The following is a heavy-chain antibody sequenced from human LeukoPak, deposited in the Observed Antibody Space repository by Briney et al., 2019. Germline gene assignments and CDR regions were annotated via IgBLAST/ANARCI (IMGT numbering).Heavy chain of an antibody. Sequence: PSETLSLTCTVSGGSISSYYWSWIRQPPGKGLEWIGCIYHSGSTYYNPSLKSRVTISVDRSKNQFSLKLSSVTAADTAVYYCARGTYYYGSGRQYYFDYWGQGTLVTVSS. CDR2: IYHSGST. CDR1: GGSISSYY. J-gene: IGHJ4*02. CDR3: ARGTYYYGSGRQYYFDY. D-gene: IGHD3-10*01. V-gene: IGHV4-59*12.